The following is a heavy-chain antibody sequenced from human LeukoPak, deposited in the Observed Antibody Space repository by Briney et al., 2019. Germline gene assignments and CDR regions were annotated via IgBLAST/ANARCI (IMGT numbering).Heavy chain of an antibody. CDR2: IWYDGSNK. CDR1: GFTFSSYG. CDR3: AKPIPFYVSSGYLGD. J-gene: IGHJ4*02. V-gene: IGHV3-33*06. Sequence: GGSLLLSCAASGFTFSSYGMHWVRQAPGKGLEWVAVIWYDGSNKYYADSVKGRFTISRDNSKNTLYLQMNSLRAEDTAVYYCAKPIPFYVSSGYLGDWGQGTLVTVSS. D-gene: IGHD3-22*01.